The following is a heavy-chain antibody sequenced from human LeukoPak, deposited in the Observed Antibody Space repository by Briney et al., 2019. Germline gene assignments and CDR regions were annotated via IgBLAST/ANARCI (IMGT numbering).Heavy chain of an antibody. V-gene: IGHV3-48*02. CDR1: GFIFSNNA. J-gene: IGHJ4*02. D-gene: IGHD6-13*01. CDR3: AREYSSSYYFDY. CDR2: ISSGSESST. Sequence: PGGSLRLSCAASGFIFSNNAMHWVRQAPGKGLEWVSYISSGSESSTYYADSVKGRFTISRDNAKNSLYLQMNSLRDEDTAVYYCAREYSSSYYFDYWGQGTLVTVSS.